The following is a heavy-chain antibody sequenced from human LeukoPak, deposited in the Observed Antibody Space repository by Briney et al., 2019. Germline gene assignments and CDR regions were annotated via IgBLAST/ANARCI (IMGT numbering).Heavy chain of an antibody. Sequence: GSLRLSCAASGLTFSSHWMSWVRQAPGKGLEWVANIKQDGSVKTYVDSVKGRFTISRDNAKNSLYLQMNSLRAEDTAVYYCAKDSYSRGDYWGQGTLVTVSS. J-gene: IGHJ4*02. CDR3: AKDSYSRGDY. D-gene: IGHD6-13*01. V-gene: IGHV3-7*01. CDR2: IKQDGSVK. CDR1: GLTFSSHW.